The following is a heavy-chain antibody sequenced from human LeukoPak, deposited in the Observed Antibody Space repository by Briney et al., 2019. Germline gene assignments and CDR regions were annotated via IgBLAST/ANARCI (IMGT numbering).Heavy chain of an antibody. J-gene: IGHJ4*02. CDR3: AGDLISGSGSLGY. CDR1: GFTFSSYS. CDR2: ISSSSSYI. D-gene: IGHD3-10*01. V-gene: IGHV3-21*01. Sequence: GGSLRLSCAASGFTFSSYSMNWVRQAPGKGLEWVSSISSSSSYIYYADSVKGRFTISRDNAKNSLYLQMNSLRAEDTAVYYCAGDLISGSGSLGYWGQGTLVTVSS.